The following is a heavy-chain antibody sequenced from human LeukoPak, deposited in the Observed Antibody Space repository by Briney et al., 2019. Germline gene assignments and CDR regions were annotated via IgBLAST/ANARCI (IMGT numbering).Heavy chain of an antibody. V-gene: IGHV3-7*01. CDR3: ARESTEVTPGY. D-gene: IGHD4-23*01. CDR2: INQDGSEK. J-gene: IGHJ4*02. CDR1: GFTFSSYG. Sequence: GGSLRLSCAASGFTFSSYGMNWVRQAPGKGLEWVANINQDGSEKNYVDSVKGRFTISRDNAKNSLYLQMNTLRAEDTAVYYCARESTEVTPGYWGQGTLVTVFS.